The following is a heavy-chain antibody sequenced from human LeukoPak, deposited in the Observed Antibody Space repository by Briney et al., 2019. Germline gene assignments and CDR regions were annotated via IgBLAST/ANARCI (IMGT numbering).Heavy chain of an antibody. CDR3: ARELLARGVISPPRY. CDR2: INPNSGGT. V-gene: IGHV1-2*02. J-gene: IGHJ4*02. CDR1: GYTFTGYY. Sequence: ASVKVSCKASGYTFTGYYMHWVRQAPGQGLEWMGWINPNSGGTNYAQKFQGRVTMTRDTSISTAYMELSRLRSDDTAVYYCARELLARGVISPPRYWGQGTLVTVSS. D-gene: IGHD3-10*01.